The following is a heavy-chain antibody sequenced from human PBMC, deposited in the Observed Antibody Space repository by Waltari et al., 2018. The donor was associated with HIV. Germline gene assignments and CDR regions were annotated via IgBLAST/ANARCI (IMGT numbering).Heavy chain of an antibody. CDR1: GFTFSSYW. CDR2: IHQDGSEK. Sequence: EVHLVESGGGMVQPGGSLRLSCAASGFTFSSYWMSWVRQAPEKGVEWVDNIHQDGSEKNYVDSMKGRFTISRDNAKNSLFLQMNSLRDEDAGVYYCARESTTSPRYGIDVWGQGTTVTVSS. J-gene: IGHJ6*02. D-gene: IGHD4-4*01. V-gene: IGHV3-7*01. CDR3: ARESTTSPRYGIDV.